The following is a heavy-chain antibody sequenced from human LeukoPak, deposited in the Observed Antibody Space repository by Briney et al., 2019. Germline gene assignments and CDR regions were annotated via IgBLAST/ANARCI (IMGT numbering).Heavy chain of an antibody. CDR3: ARDPGLMDVRGAFDI. Sequence: PGGSLRLSCAASGFTVSSNYMSWVRQAPGKGLEWVSVIYSGGSTYYADSVKGRFTISRDNSKNTLYLQMNSLRADDTAVYFCARDPGLMDVRGAFDIWGQGTMVTVSS. V-gene: IGHV3-53*01. CDR2: IYSGGST. J-gene: IGHJ3*02. D-gene: IGHD2-8*01. CDR1: GFTVSSNY.